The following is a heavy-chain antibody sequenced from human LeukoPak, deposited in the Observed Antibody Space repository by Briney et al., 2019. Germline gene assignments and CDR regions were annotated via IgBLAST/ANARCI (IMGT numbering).Heavy chain of an antibody. CDR1: GGTFSSYA. V-gene: IGHV1-69*04. CDR3: ARDPVGIAAGGTNY. Sequence: SVKVSCKASGGTFSSYAISWVRQAPGQGLEWMGRIIPIFGIANYAQKFQGRVTITADKSTSTAYMELSSLRSEDTAVYYCARDPVGIAAGGTNYWGQGTLVTVSS. CDR2: IIPIFGIA. D-gene: IGHD6-13*01. J-gene: IGHJ4*02.